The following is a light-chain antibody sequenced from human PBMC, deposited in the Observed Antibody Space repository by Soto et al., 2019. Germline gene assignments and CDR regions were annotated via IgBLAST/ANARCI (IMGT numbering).Light chain of an antibody. J-gene: IGKJ5*01. CDR2: DAS. Sequence: EIVLTQSPGTLSLSPGERATLSCRASQSVSSSYLAWYQQKPGQAPRLLMYDASTRATGIPVRFSGSGSGTDFTLTISSLEPEDFAVYYCQQRSNWPITFGQGTRLEIK. V-gene: IGKV3D-20*02. CDR3: QQRSNWPIT. CDR1: QSVSSSY.